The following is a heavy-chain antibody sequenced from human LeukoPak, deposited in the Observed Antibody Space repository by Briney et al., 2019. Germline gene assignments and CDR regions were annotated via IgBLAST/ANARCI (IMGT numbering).Heavy chain of an antibody. Sequence: GSLKGSRMASRYTLCSYHVARGRPAPGPGLEWMGKITPSGGSTTYAQNFQDRVIMTRDTSSSTVYMQLSSLRSEDTAVYYCARDSYGPDYWGQGTLVTVSS. CDR3: ARDSYGPDY. V-gene: IGHV1-46*01. CDR1: RYTLCSYH. CDR2: ITPSGGST. D-gene: IGHD5-18*01. J-gene: IGHJ4*02.